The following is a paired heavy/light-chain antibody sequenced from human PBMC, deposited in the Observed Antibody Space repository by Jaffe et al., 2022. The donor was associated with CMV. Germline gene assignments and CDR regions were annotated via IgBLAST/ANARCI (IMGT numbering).Light chain of an antibody. CDR1: QSVSSSY. CDR2: GAS. CDR3: QQYGSSLPTT. J-gene: IGKJ4*01. V-gene: IGKV3-20*01. Sequence: EIVLTQSPGTLSLSPGERATLSCRASQSVSSSYLAWYQQKPGQAPRLLIYGASSRATGIPDRFSGSGSGTDFTLTISRLEPEDFAVYYCQQYGSSLPTTFGGGTKVEIK.
Heavy chain of an antibody. J-gene: IGHJ6*02. Sequence: QVQLQESGPGLVKPSETLSLTCTVSGGSISSYYWSWIRQPPGKGLEWIGYIYYSGSTNYNPSLKSRVTISVDTSKNQFSLKLSSVTAADTAVYYCARDLGIAAAGIDYYYYGMDVWGQGTTVTVSS. CDR2: IYYSGST. D-gene: IGHD6-13*01. CDR3: ARDLGIAAAGIDYYYYGMDV. CDR1: GGSISSYY. V-gene: IGHV4-59*01.